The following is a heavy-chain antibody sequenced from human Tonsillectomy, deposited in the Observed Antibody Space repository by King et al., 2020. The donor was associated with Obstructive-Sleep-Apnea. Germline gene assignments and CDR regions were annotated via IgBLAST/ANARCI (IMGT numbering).Heavy chain of an antibody. D-gene: IGHD2-21*02. Sequence: RLQLQESGPGLVKPSETLSLTCTVSGGSISSSNYYWGWIRQPPGKGLEWIGSIYYSGSTYYNPSLKSRVTISVDTSKNQFSLKLSSVTAADTAVYYCASIWLPDIYCGGDCYPIDYWGQGTLVTVSS. CDR3: ASIWLPDIYCGGDCYPIDY. J-gene: IGHJ4*02. CDR2: IYYSGST. CDR1: GGSISSSNYY. V-gene: IGHV4-39*06.